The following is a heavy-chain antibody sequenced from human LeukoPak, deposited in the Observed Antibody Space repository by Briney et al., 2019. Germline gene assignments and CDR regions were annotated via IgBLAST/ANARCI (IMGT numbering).Heavy chain of an antibody. CDR1: GFTFSSFD. V-gene: IGHV3-23*01. Sequence: GRTLRLSCADSGFTFSSFDMSWVPQAPGKERKCVSAIIRSGVSTYYADSVKVRFTISRDNSKNTLYLQMNSLRAEDTAVYYCAKGTYYYDSSGYYGGYYFDYWGQGTLVTVSS. CDR3: AKGTYYYDSSGYYGGYYFDY. D-gene: IGHD3-22*01. CDR2: IIRSGVST. J-gene: IGHJ4*02.